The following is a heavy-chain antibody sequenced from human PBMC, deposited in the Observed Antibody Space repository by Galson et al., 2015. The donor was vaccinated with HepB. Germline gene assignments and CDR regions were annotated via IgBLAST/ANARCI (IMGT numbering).Heavy chain of an antibody. CDR2: ITGKGDST. Sequence: SLRLSCAASGFAFDSHAMSWVRQAPGRGLEWISGITGKGDSTFYADSVKGRFTVSKDNSNNMLYLQMNSLRAEDAGLYFCAKVFPEKTDGWYRQALYYFDSWGHGTRVTVSS. D-gene: IGHD6-19*01. CDR1: GFAFDSHA. CDR3: AKVFPEKTDGWYRQALYYFDS. V-gene: IGHV3-23*01. J-gene: IGHJ4*01.